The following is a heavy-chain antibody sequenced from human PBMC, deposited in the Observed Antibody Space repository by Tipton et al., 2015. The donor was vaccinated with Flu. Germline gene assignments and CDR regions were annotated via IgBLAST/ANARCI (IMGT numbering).Heavy chain of an antibody. Sequence: SLRLSCAASGFTFGDYWMHWVRQAPGKGLEWVANINQDGSVNYYVDSVKGRFTISRDNAKNSLYLQMNNLRAEDTAVYYCGRAIGGSSSHWGQGNPGHRLL. CDR1: GFTFGDYW. V-gene: IGHV3-7*01. J-gene: IGHJ4*02. CDR3: GRAIGGSSSH. CDR2: INQDGSVN. D-gene: IGHD2-2*01.